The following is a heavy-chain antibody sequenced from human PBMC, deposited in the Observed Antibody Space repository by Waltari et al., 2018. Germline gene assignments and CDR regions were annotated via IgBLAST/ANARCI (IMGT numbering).Heavy chain of an antibody. CDR3: ATGGWGFYLDN. D-gene: IGHD7-27*01. CDR1: GFTFSSYS. CDR2: ISSTGTYT. J-gene: IGHJ4*02. Sequence: EVQLVESAGGLVKPGGSLRLSCAASGFTFSSYSMNWVRQAPGKGLEWISSISSTGTYTHYADSVKGRFTISRDNAKNSLYLQMNSLRAEDTGVYWCATGGWGFYLDNWGQGTLVTFSS. V-gene: IGHV3-21*01.